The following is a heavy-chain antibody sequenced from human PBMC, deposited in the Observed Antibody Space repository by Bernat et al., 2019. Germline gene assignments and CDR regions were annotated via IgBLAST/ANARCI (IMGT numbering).Heavy chain of an antibody. D-gene: IGHD5-18*01. V-gene: IGHV3-7*01. Sequence: EVQLVESGGGLVQPGGSLRLSCAASGFIFSGYWMSWVRQAPGKGPEWVANIKPDGTAKYYMGSVKGRFTISRDNAENSLYLQMNSLRVDDTAVYYCARGDMDAVVVGIDYWGQGTLVTVSS. CDR3: ARGDMDAVVVGIDY. CDR2: IKPDGTAK. J-gene: IGHJ4*02. CDR1: GFIFSGYW.